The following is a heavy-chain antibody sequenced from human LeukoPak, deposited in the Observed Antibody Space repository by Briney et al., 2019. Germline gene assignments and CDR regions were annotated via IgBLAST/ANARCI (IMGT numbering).Heavy chain of an antibody. J-gene: IGHJ3*01. CDR3: ARQLAAGNDGFDV. V-gene: IGHV4-39*01. CDR2: IYYNEDT. D-gene: IGHD2-15*01. CDR1: GVSIYSSTYY. Sequence: PSETLSLTCTVSGVSIYSSTYYWAWLRQPPGKGLEFIGSIYYNEDTFQHPSLKSRLTISVDTSANQFSLRLSSVTAADTAVYYCARQLAAGNDGFDVWGQGTMVTVFS.